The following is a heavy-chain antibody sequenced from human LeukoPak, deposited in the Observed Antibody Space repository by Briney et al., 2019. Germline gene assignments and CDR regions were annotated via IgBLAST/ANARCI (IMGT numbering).Heavy chain of an antibody. J-gene: IGHJ4*02. CDR1: GFTFSSYA. CDR3: AKRAYYYDSSGYYGYFDY. CDR2: ISGSGGST. Sequence: RPGGSLRLSCAASGFTFSSYAMSWVRQAPGKGLEWVSAISGSGGSTYYADPVKGRFTISRDNSKNTLYLQMNSLRAEDTAVYYCAKRAYYYDSSGYYGYFDYWGQGTLVTVSS. V-gene: IGHV3-23*01. D-gene: IGHD3-22*01.